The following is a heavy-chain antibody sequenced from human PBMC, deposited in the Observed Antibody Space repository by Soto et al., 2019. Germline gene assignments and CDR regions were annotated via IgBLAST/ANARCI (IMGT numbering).Heavy chain of an antibody. Sequence: VQLVESGRGVVQPGRSLRLSCAATGLTFSDYAMHWVRQAPGKGLEWVAVVSHDGRNTHYADSVKGRFTISRDSSRNTVSLEMTSLRAEDTAVYYCAKGGRQWLVTSDFNYWGQGALVTVSS. D-gene: IGHD6-19*01. V-gene: IGHV3-30*18. CDR2: VSHDGRNT. CDR3: AKGGRQWLVTSDFNY. CDR1: GLTFSDYA. J-gene: IGHJ4*02.